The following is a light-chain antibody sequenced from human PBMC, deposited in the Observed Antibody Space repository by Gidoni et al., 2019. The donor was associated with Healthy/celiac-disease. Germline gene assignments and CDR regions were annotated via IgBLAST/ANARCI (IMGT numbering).Light chain of an antibody. CDR1: QDISNY. CDR2: DAS. J-gene: IGKJ3*01. CDR3: QQYDNLPHLFT. Sequence: DIQMTQSPSSLSASVGDRVTITCQASQDISNYLNWYQQKPGKAPKLLIYDASNLETGVPSRFSGSGSGTDFTFTISSLQPEDIATYYCQQYDNLPHLFTFXPXTKVDIK. V-gene: IGKV1-33*01.